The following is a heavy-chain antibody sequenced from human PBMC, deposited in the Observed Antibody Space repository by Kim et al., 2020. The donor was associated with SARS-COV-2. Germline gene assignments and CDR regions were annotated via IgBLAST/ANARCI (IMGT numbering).Heavy chain of an antibody. Sequence: SETLSLTCAVYGGSFSGYYWSWIRQPPGKGLEWIGEINNSGSTNYNPSLKSRVTISVDTSKNQFSLKLSSVTAADTAVYYCAGDLGITIFGVVTTNAFVIWGQGTMVTVSS. CDR1: GGSFSGYY. D-gene: IGHD3-3*01. CDR3: AGDLGITIFGVVTTNAFVI. V-gene: IGHV4-34*01. CDR2: INNSGST. J-gene: IGHJ3*02.